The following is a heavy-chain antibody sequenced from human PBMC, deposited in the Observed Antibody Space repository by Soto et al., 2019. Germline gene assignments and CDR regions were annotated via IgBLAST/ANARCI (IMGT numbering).Heavy chain of an antibody. V-gene: IGHV3-23*01. CDR3: AKGIEYYYDTTGYYS. D-gene: IGHD3-22*01. J-gene: IGHJ4*02. CDR1: GFTFSSYA. CDR2: ISGSGGDT. Sequence: EVQLSESGGGLVQPGGSLRLSCAASGFTFSSYAMTWVRQAPGKGLEWVSVISGSGGDTYYADSVKGRFTISRDNSKNTLYLQMNSLIAEYTAVYYCAKGIEYYYDTTGYYSWGQGTLVTVSS.